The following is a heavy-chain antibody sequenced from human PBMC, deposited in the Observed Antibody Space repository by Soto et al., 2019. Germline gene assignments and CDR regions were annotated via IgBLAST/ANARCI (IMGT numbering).Heavy chain of an antibody. CDR2: IYYSGST. CDR1: GGSISSYY. Sequence: SETLSLTCTVSGGSISSYYWSWIRQPPGKGLEWIGYIYYSGSTNYNPSLKSRVTISVDTSKNQFSLKLSSVTAADTAVYYCARDRYCSGGSCRDAFDIWGQGTMVTVSS. J-gene: IGHJ3*02. D-gene: IGHD2-15*01. V-gene: IGHV4-59*01. CDR3: ARDRYCSGGSCRDAFDI.